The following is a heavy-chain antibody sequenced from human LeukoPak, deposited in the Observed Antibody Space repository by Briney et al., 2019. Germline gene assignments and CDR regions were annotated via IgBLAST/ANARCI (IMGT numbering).Heavy chain of an antibody. Sequence: SETLSLTCAVYGGSFSGCYWSWIRQPPGKGLEWIGEINHNGSTNYNPSLKSRVTISVDTSKNQFSLKLSSVTAADTAVYYCARYVAALRAFDIWGQGTMVTVSS. CDR1: GGSFSGCY. CDR3: ARYVAALRAFDI. CDR2: INHNGST. V-gene: IGHV4-34*01. D-gene: IGHD6-6*01. J-gene: IGHJ3*02.